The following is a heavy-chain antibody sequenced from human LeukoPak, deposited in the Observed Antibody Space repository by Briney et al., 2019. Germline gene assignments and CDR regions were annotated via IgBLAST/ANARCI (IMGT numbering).Heavy chain of an antibody. J-gene: IGHJ4*02. CDR2: ISSSSSST. V-gene: IGHV3-11*05. D-gene: IGHD3-22*01. CDR3: AREGYDSRGYYYGY. CDR1: GFTFSDYY. Sequence: PGGSLRLSCAASGFTFSDYYVSWIRQAPGKGLEWVSYISSSSSSTNYADSVKGRFTISRDNAMNSLYLQMNSLRAEDTAVYYCAREGYDSRGYYYGYWGQGTLVTVSS.